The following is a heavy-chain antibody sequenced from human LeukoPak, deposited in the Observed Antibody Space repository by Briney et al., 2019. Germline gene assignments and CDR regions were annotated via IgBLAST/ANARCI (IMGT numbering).Heavy chain of an antibody. CDR3: AKDLYYFDY. J-gene: IGHJ4*02. CDR1: GFTFRTYN. CDR2: ISGSGGST. V-gene: IGHV3-23*01. Sequence: GGSLRLSCAASGFTFRTYNMNWVRQAPGKGLEWVSAISGSGGSTYYADSVKGRFTISRDNSKNTLYLQMNSLRAEDTAVYYCAKDLYYFDYWGQGTLVTVSS.